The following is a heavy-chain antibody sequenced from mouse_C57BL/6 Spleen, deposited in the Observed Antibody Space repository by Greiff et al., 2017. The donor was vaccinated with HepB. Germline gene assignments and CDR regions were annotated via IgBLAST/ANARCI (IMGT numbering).Heavy chain of an antibody. CDR3: ALYYYGQYYFDY. Sequence: QVQLKQSGAELVRPGASVKLSCKASGYTFTDYYINWVKQRPGQGLEWIARIYPGSGNTYYNEKFKGKATLTAEKSSSTAYMQLSSLTSEDSAVYFCALYYYGQYYFDYWGQGTTLTVSS. D-gene: IGHD1-1*01. CDR2: IYPGSGNT. J-gene: IGHJ2*01. V-gene: IGHV1-76*01. CDR1: GYTFTDYY.